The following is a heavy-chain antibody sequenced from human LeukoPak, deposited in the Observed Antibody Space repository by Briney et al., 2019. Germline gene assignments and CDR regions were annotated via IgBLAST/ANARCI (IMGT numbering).Heavy chain of an antibody. CDR2: INPNSGGT. V-gene: IGHV1-2*02. CDR3: ARDNEGGFDY. CDR1: GYTFTDSY. D-gene: IGHD3-16*01. Sequence: ASVKVSCKASGYTFTDSYMHWVRQAPGQGLEWMGWINPNSGGTNYAQKFQGRVTMTRDTSITTAYMDLSRLRSEDTAIYYCARDNEGGFDYWGQGTLVTVSS. J-gene: IGHJ4*02.